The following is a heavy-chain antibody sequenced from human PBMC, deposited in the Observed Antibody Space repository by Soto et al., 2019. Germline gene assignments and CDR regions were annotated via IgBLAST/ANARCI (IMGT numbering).Heavy chain of an antibody. CDR1: GFSLRTRGVG. J-gene: IGHJ4*02. CDR3: AHTDHYASGSQTYYFDY. D-gene: IGHD3-10*01. Sequence: QITLKESGPTLVKPTETLTLTCTFSGFSLRTRGVGVDWIRQPPGKALEWLAFIYWDDDKRYSPSLKSRLTITKDTSKNQVVRTMTILDPVDTATYFCAHTDHYASGSQTYYFDYWGQGILVTVSS. V-gene: IGHV2-5*02. CDR2: IYWDDDK.